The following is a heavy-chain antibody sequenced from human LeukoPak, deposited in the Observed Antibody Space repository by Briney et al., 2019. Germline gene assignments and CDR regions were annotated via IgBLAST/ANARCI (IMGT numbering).Heavy chain of an antibody. J-gene: IGHJ6*02. Sequence: GGSLRLSCAASGFTVSSTYMSWVRQAPGKGLEWVSYISSSGSTIYYADSVKGRFTISRDNAKNSLYLQMNSLRAEDTAVYYCASPLSLLDYYYGMDVWGQGTTVTVSS. V-gene: IGHV3-11*01. CDR1: GFTVSSTY. CDR3: ASPLSLLDYYYGMDV. CDR2: ISSSGSTI.